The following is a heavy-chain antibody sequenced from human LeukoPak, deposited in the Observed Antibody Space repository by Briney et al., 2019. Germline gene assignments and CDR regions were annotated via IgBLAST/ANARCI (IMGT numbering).Heavy chain of an antibody. Sequence: PGGSLRLSCAASGFTFSTYETNWARQAPGKGREWVSYISRSGSTIYNADSVKGRFTVSRDNAKNSLYLKMNSLRAEDTAVYYCARVNGYNSIGYYFDYWGQGTLVTVSS. V-gene: IGHV3-48*03. CDR1: GFTFSTYE. D-gene: IGHD5-24*01. CDR2: ISRSGSTI. J-gene: IGHJ4*02. CDR3: ARVNGYNSIGYYFDY.